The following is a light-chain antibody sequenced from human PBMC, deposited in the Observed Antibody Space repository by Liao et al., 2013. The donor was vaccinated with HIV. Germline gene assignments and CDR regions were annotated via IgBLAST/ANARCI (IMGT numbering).Light chain of an antibody. CDR2: QDS. CDR3: QAWDTYTV. V-gene: IGLV3-1*01. Sequence: SYELTQSPSVSVSPGQTASITCSGDKLGNKYASWYQQKPGQPPALVIYQDSKRPSGIPERFSGSSSGNTATLTIIGTQAVDEADYYCQAWDTYTVFGGGTKLTVL. J-gene: IGLJ3*02. CDR1: KLGNKY.